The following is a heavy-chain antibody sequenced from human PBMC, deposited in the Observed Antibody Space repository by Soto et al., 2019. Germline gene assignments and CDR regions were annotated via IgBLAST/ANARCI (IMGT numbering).Heavy chain of an antibody. V-gene: IGHV1-3*01. CDR2: INAGNGNT. CDR3: ARSMSSSDGTNYSYFEY. D-gene: IGHD2-8*01. CDR1: GYTFTSYA. Sequence: ASVKVSCKASGYTFTSYAMHWVRQAPGQRLEWMGWINAGNGNTKYSQKFQGRVTITRDTSASTAYMELSSLRSEDTAVYYCARSMSSSDGTNYSYFEYWGQGTLVTVSS. J-gene: IGHJ4*02.